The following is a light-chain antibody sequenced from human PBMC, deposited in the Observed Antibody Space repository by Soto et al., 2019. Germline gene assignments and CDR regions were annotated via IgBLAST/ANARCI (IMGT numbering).Light chain of an antibody. CDR2: ASS. CDR3: QQSYSTRRT. J-gene: IGKJ5*01. V-gene: IGKV1-39*01. Sequence: DIQMTQSPSSLSASVGDRVSITCRASQIIGTYLNWYQQKPGKAPNLLIYASSSLHSGVPSRFSGSGSGTDFTLTISSLQPEDFATYYCQQSYSTRRTFGQGTRLEIK. CDR1: QIIGTY.